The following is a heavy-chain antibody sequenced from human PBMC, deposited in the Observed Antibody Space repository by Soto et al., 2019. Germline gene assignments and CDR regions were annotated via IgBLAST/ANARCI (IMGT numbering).Heavy chain of an antibody. CDR2: ISYDGSNK. Sequence: QVQLVESGGGVVQPGRSLRLSCAASGFTFSSYGMHWVRQAPGKGLEWVAVISYDGSNKYYADSVKGRFTISRDNSKNTLYLQMNSLRAEDTAVYYCAKFRSEVVTFDYWGQGTLVTVSS. D-gene: IGHD2-2*01. CDR3: AKFRSEVVTFDY. J-gene: IGHJ4*02. V-gene: IGHV3-30*18. CDR1: GFTFSSYG.